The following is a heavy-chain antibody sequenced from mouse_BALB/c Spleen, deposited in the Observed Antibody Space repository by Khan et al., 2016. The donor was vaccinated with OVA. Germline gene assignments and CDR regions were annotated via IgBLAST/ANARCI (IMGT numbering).Heavy chain of an antibody. D-gene: IGHD2-3*01. CDR3: TREGDDGCSFAY. V-gene: IGHV1-69*01. CDR2: INTSDGYT. Sequence: QVQLNQSGTELVKPGASVKLSCKASGYTFTNYWINWVRQRPGKGLEWIGTINTSDGYTNYTQKFKDRFTFTVDKSSSTAYMQISSLTSEDAAVYFCTREGDDGCSFAYWGQGTLVTVSA. J-gene: IGHJ3*01. CDR1: GYTFTNYW.